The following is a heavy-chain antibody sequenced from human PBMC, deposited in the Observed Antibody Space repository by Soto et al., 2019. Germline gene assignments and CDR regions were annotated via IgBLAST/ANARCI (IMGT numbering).Heavy chain of an antibody. D-gene: IGHD3-3*01. V-gene: IGHV4-39*07. CDR2: IYYSGST. CDR3: VRSVILSGGSYKGLIRLHYFDT. Sequence: PSETLSLTCTVSGGSISSSNYYWGWIRQPPGKGLEWIGSIYYSGSTYYNPSLKSRVTLSVDRSKNEFSLKLVSVTAADTAIYYCVRSVILSGGSYKGLIRLHYFDTWGPGTLVTVSS. CDR1: GGSISSSNYY. J-gene: IGHJ4*02.